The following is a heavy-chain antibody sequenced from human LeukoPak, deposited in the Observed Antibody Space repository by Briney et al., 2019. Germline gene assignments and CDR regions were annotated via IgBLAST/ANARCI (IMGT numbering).Heavy chain of an antibody. D-gene: IGHD3-22*01. CDR2: INSDGSST. CDR3: ARDAPGGTMIVARDAFDI. J-gene: IGHJ3*02. Sequence: PGGSLRLSCAASGFTFSSYWMHWVRQAPGKGLVWVSRINSDGSSTSYADSVKGRFTISRDNAKNTLYLQMNSLRAEDTAVYYCARDAPGGTMIVARDAFDIWGQGTMVTVSS. CDR1: GFTFSSYW. V-gene: IGHV3-74*01.